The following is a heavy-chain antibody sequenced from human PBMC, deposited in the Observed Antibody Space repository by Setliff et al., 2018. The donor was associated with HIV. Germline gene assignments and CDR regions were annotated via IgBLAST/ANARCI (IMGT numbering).Heavy chain of an antibody. J-gene: IGHJ4*02. D-gene: IGHD3-10*02. CDR2: ISSSGGRT. V-gene: IGHV3-23*01. CDR1: GFSFTFYV. Sequence: PGESLKISCAASGFSFTFYVMSWVRQTPGKGLEWVSVISSSGGRTYHADSVKGRFTISRDNSKNTLYLQMSSLRVEDTAVYYCVKVSRGTVVRGVILVGYFDYWGQGTLVTVSS. CDR3: VKVSRGTVVRGVILVGYFDY.